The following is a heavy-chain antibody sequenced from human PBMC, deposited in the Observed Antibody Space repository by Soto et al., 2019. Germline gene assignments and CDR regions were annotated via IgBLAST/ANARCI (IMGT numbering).Heavy chain of an antibody. V-gene: IGHV3-33*01. J-gene: IGHJ4*02. Sequence: GGSLRLSCAASGFTFSSYGMHWVRQAPGKGLEWVAVIWYDGSNKYYADSVKGRFTISRDNSKNTLYLQMNSLRAEDTAVYYCARDPLPHLSSHLGELSFYYFDYWGQGTLVTVSS. CDR2: IWYDGSNK. CDR3: ARDPLPHLSSHLGELSFYYFDY. D-gene: IGHD3-16*02. CDR1: GFTFSSYG.